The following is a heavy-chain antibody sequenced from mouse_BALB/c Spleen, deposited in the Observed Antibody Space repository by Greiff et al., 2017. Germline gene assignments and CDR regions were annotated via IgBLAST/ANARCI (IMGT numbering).Heavy chain of an antibody. CDR3: ASITTVD. D-gene: IGHD1-1*01. V-gene: IGHV1S81*02. J-gene: IGHJ4*01. Sequence: QVHVKQPGAELVKPGASVKLSCKASGYTFTSYWMHWVKQRPGQGLEWIGEINPSNGRTNYNEKFKSKATLTVDKSSSTAYMQLSSLTSEDSAVYYCASITTVDWGQGTSVTVSS. CDR1: GYTFTSYW. CDR2: INPSNGRT.